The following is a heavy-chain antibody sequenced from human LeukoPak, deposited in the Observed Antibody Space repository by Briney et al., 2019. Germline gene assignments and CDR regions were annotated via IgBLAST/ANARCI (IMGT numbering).Heavy chain of an antibody. Sequence: ASVKVSCKASGYTFTGYYMHWVRQAPGQGLEWMGWINPNSGGTNYAQKFQGRVTMTRDTSISTAYMELSRLRSDDTAVYYCARIAKYLADVKPFDYWGQGTLVTVSS. V-gene: IGHV1-2*02. CDR1: GYTFTGYY. CDR3: ARIAKYLADVKPFDY. D-gene: IGHD2-2*02. CDR2: INPNSGGT. J-gene: IGHJ4*02.